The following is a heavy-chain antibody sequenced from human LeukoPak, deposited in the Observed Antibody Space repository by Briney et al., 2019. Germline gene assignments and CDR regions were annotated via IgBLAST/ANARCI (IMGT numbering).Heavy chain of an antibody. D-gene: IGHD2-21*02. Sequence: ASVKVSCKASGYTFTSYDINWVRQATGQGLEWMGWMNPNSGNTGYAQKFQGRVTITRNTSISTAYMELSSLRSEDTAVYYCARVPYLCGGDCFLAGWGQGTLVTVSS. V-gene: IGHV1-8*03. CDR2: MNPNSGNT. CDR1: GYTFTSYD. CDR3: ARVPYLCGGDCFLAG. J-gene: IGHJ4*02.